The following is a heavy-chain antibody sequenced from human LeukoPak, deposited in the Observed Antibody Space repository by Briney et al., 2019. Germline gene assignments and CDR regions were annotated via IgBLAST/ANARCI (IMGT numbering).Heavy chain of an antibody. CDR3: TTVKRGWNYKPREYYYYYMDV. Sequence: PGGTLRLSCAASGFTFSSYGMSWVRQAPGKGLEWVGRIKSKTDGGTRDYAAPVKGRFTISRDDSKNTLYLQIDSLKTEDTAVYYCTTVKRGWNYKPREYYYYYMDVWGKGTTVTVSS. CDR2: IKSKTDGGTR. V-gene: IGHV3-15*01. J-gene: IGHJ6*03. D-gene: IGHD1-7*01. CDR1: GFTFSSYG.